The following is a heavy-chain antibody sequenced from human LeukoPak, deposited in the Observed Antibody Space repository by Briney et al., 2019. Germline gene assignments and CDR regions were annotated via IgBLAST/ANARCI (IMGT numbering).Heavy chain of an antibody. CDR2: ISSSSSYI. CDR1: GFTFSSYS. D-gene: IGHD6-13*01. Sequence: GGSLRLSCAASGFTFSSYSMNWVRQAPGKGLEWVSAISSSSSYIYYADSVKGRFTISRDNAKNSLYLQMNSLRADDTAVYYCERAHSSSWTYFDYWGQGTLVTVSS. J-gene: IGHJ4*02. V-gene: IGHV3-21*01. CDR3: ERAHSSSWTYFDY.